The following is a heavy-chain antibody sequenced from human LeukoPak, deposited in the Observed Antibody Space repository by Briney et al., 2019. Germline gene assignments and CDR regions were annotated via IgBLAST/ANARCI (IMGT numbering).Heavy chain of an antibody. CDR3: ARDGYKETLSFDP. CDR2: ISADNGDT. D-gene: IGHD5-24*01. V-gene: IGHV1-18*01. Sequence: ASVKVSCKASGYIFTNYGITWVRQAPGQGLEWMGWISADNGDTKYAQKVQGRVTMTTDTSTSTAYMELRSVRSDDTAGYYCARDGYKETLSFDPWGQGTLVTVSS. CDR1: GYIFTNYG. J-gene: IGHJ5*02.